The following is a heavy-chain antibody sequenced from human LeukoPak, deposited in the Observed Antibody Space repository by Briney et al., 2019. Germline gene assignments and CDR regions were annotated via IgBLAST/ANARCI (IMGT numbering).Heavy chain of an antibody. V-gene: IGHV6-1*01. CDR2: TYYRSKWYN. CDR1: GDSVSSNSAA. J-gene: IGHJ4*02. CDR3: TRYYSNCFDY. D-gene: IGHD3-10*01. Sequence: TSQTLSPTCAISGDSVSSNSAAWNWIRLSPSRGLEWLGRTYYRSKWYNDYAVSVKSRMTINPDTSKNQFSLQLNSVTPEDTAVYYCTRYYSNCFDYWGQGTLVTVSS.